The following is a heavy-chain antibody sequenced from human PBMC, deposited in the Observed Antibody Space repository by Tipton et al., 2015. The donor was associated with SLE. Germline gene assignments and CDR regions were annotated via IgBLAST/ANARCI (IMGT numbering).Heavy chain of an antibody. J-gene: IGHJ4*02. Sequence: TLSLTCAVSGDSISRYYWSWIRQSPGKGLEWIGYIYYSGITNSSPSLKSRVTISVDTSKNQFSLKLSSVTAADTAVYYCARVYQVGYFDYWGQGTLVTVSS. V-gene: IGHV4-59*01. CDR1: GDSISRYY. CDR3: ARVYQVGYFDY. D-gene: IGHD1-26*01. CDR2: IYYSGIT.